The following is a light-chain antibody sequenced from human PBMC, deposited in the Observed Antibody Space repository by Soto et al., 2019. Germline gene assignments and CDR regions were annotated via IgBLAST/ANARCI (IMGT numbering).Light chain of an antibody. V-gene: IGLV1-51*01. CDR3: GTWDSGTLSAGWL. J-gene: IGLJ2*01. CDR2: DNN. Sequence: QSVLTQPPSVSAAPGQKVTISCSGSSLTVGKNLVSWYQQLPGTAPKLLIYDNNKRPSGIPDRFSGSKSGTSATLGITGLQTADEGDYYCGTWDSGTLSAGWLFGGGTKLTVL. CDR1: SLTVGKNL.